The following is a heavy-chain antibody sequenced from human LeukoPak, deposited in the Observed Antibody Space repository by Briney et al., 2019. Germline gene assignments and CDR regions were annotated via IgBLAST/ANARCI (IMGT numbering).Heavy chain of an antibody. D-gene: IGHD6-19*01. CDR3: AKDGDSSGPRGNWFDP. CDR1: GFTFSSYG. J-gene: IGHJ5*02. Sequence: GGSLRLSCAASGFTFSSYGMHWVRQAPGKGLEWVAVIWYDGSNKYYADSVKGRFTISRDNSKNTLFLQMNSLRAEDTAVYYCAKDGDSSGPRGNWFDPRGQGTLVTVSS. CDR2: IWYDGSNK. V-gene: IGHV3-33*06.